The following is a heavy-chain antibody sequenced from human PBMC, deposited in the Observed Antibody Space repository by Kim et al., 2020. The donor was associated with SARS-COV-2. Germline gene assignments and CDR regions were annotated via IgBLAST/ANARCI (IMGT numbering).Heavy chain of an antibody. V-gene: IGHV1-69*04. CDR3: ARDFSPGGLVVVAATRMDV. Sequence: SVKVSCKASGGTFSSYSISWVRQAPGQGLEWMGRIIPILGIANYAQKFQGRVTITADKSTSTAYMELSSLRSEDTAVYYCARDFSPGGLVVVAATRMDVWGQGTTVTVSS. D-gene: IGHD2-15*01. CDR2: IIPILGIA. J-gene: IGHJ6*02. CDR1: GGTFSSYS.